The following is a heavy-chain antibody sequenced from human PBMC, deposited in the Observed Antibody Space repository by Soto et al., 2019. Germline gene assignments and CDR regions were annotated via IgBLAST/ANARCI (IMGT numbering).Heavy chain of an antibody. CDR3: AKASGSGWTPIEY. CDR1: GFTFSDYA. V-gene: IGHV3-30*18. Sequence: GGSLRLSCAASGFTFSDYAMHSVRQAPGKGLEWVAVISYDGSNKYYADPVKGRFTISRDNSKNTLYLQMNSLRAEDTAVYYCAKASGSGWTPIEYWGQGTLVTVSS. J-gene: IGHJ4*02. CDR2: ISYDGSNK. D-gene: IGHD6-19*01.